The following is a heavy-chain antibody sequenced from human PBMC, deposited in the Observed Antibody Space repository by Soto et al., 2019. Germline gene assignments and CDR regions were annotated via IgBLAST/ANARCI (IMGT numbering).Heavy chain of an antibody. CDR1: GYNFTSYW. CDR2: IYPGDSDT. CDR3: ARRAAGYYDFWSGPTPYYGMDV. Sequence: PGESLKISCKGSGYNFTSYWIGWVRQMPGKGLEWMGIIYPGDSDTRYSPSFQGQVTISADKSISTAYLQWSSLKASDTAMYYCARRAAGYYDFWSGPTPYYGMDVWGQGTTVTVSS. J-gene: IGHJ6*02. V-gene: IGHV5-51*01. D-gene: IGHD3-3*01.